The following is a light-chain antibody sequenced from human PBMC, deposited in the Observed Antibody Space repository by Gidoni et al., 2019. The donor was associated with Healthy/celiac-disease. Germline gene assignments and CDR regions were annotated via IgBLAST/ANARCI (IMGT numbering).Light chain of an antibody. Sequence: QSALTQPAPVSGSPGPSITISCTGTRSDVGSYNLVSWYQQHPGKAPKLMIYEGSKRPSGVSNRFSGSKSGNTASLTISGLQAEDEADYYCCSYAGSSTGVFGGGTKLTVL. J-gene: IGLJ3*02. CDR2: EGS. V-gene: IGLV2-23*01. CDR1: RSDVGSYNL. CDR3: CSYAGSSTGV.